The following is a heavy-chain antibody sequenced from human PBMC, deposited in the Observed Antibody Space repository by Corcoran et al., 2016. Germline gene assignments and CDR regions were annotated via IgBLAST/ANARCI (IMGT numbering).Heavy chain of an antibody. D-gene: IGHD3-3*01. J-gene: IGHJ5*02. CDR2: IIPIFGTA. V-gene: IGHV1-69*01. CDR3: ARGPRITIFGVVIEGGWFDP. CDR1: VGTFSSYA. Sequence: QVQLVRSGAEVKKPGSSVKVSCKASVGTFSSYAISWVRQAPGQGLEWMGGIIPIFGTANYAQKFQGRVTITADESTSTAYMELSSLRSEDTAVYYGARGPRITIFGVVIEGGWFDPWGQGTLVTVSS.